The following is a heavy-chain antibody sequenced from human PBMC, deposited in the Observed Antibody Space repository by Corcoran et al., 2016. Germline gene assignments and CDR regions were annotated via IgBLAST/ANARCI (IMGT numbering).Heavy chain of an antibody. Sequence: EVQLVQSGAEVKKRGESLKISCQGSGNIFTSYWSGWVRQMPGHGREWMGIIYHGDSDTRYSPSSQGQVTISVDRSTTTVYLQWSSLKASDTAMYYWARLCTAPGSRYYGMDVWGQGTTVTVSS. CDR1: GNIFTSYW. V-gene: IGHV5-51*01. D-gene: IGHD3-10*01. CDR3: ARLCTAPGSRYYGMDV. CDR2: IYHGDSDT. J-gene: IGHJ6*02.